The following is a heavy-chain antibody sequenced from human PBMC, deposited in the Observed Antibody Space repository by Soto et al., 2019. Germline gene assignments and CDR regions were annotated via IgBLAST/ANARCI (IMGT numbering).Heavy chain of an antibody. D-gene: IGHD6-13*01. CDR1: GYTFTSYA. J-gene: IGHJ4*02. Sequence: RASVKVSCKASGYTFTSYAMHWVRQAPGQRLEWMGWINAGNGNTKYSQKFQGRVTITRDTSASTAYMELSSLRSEDTAVYYCAREAAAGPRGDYWGQGTLVTVSS. CDR3: AREAAAGPRGDY. CDR2: INAGNGNT. V-gene: IGHV1-3*01.